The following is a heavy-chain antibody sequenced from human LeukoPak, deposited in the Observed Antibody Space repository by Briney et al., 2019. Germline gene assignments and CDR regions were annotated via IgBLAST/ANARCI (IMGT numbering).Heavy chain of an antibody. J-gene: IGHJ4*02. D-gene: IGHD1-14*01. V-gene: IGHV3-11*01. CDR3: VRRARLDRSLRQPEVY. CDR2: ISGTGTTI. CDR1: GFSFSDHY. Sequence: GGSLRLSCTASGFSFSDHYMSWIRQAPGKGLECVSYISGTGTTIYYADSVKGRFTISRDNAKNSLYLQMNSLTAEDAAVYYCVRRARLDRSLRQPEVYWGQGTLITVSS.